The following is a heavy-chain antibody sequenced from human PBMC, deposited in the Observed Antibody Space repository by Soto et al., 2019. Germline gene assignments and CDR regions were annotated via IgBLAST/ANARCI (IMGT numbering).Heavy chain of an antibody. CDR1: GFTFSNAW. V-gene: IGHV3-15*01. CDR3: TTDILLCSGGSCFK. Sequence: EVQLVESGGGLVKPGGSLRLSCAASGFTFSNAWMSWVRQAPGKGLEWVGRIKSKTDGGTTDYAAPAKGRFTISREDSKNTLNLQMNSLKAEGTAVYYCTTDILLCSGGSCFKWGQGTLVTVSS. D-gene: IGHD2-15*01. J-gene: IGHJ4*02. CDR2: IKSKTDGGTT.